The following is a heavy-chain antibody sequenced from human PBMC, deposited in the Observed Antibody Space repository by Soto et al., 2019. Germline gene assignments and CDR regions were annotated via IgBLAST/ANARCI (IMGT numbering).Heavy chain of an antibody. CDR2: IIPIFGTA. J-gene: IGHJ3*02. V-gene: IGHV1-69*13. Sequence: RASVKVSCKASGGTFSSYAISWVRQAPGQGLEWMGGIIPIFGTANYAQKFQGRVTITADESTSTAYMELSSLRSEDTAVYYCARQSQAAPGAFDIWGQGTMVTVPS. CDR3: ARQSQAAPGAFDI. D-gene: IGHD6-13*01. CDR1: GGTFSSYA.